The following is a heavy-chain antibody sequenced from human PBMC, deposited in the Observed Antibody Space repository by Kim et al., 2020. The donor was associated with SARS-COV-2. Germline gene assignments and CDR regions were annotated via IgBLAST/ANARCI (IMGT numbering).Heavy chain of an antibody. CDR1: GFTFSISW. Sequence: GGSLRLSCAASGFTFSISWMSWVRQAPGKGLEWVANINQDGSEKYYVASVKGRFTIPRDNAKNSLYLQMNSLRVEDTALYYCARGEGLIVPFDYWGQGTLVTVSS. CDR3: ARGEGLIVPFDY. V-gene: IGHV3-7*01. J-gene: IGHJ4*02. CDR2: INQDGSEK. D-gene: IGHD2-8*01.